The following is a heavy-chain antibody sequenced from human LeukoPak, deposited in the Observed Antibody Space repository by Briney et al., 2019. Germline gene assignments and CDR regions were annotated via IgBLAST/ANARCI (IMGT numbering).Heavy chain of an antibody. CDR2: XXXXXGGT. J-gene: IGHJ4*02. V-gene: IGHV1-2*02. Sequence: ASVKVSCKASGFTFTDYYMHWVRQAPGQGPEWMGWXXXXXGGTDFAQKFQGRVTFSRDLSITTVYMDLRRLRFDDTAVYYCARDRSRVLDYWGQGTVVTVSS. CDR1: GFTFTDYY. CDR3: ARDRSRVLDY. D-gene: IGHD3-3*01.